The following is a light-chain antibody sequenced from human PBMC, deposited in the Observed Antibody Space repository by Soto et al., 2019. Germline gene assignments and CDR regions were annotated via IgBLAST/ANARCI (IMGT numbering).Light chain of an antibody. V-gene: IGKV3-15*01. Sequence: EIVMTQSAATLSVSPGERATLSFSASQTVGSNLAWYQQKPGQAPRLLVYGASTRATGIPARFSGSGSGTEFTLTISSLQSEDFAVYYCQQYNNWPITFGQGTRLEIK. CDR1: QTVGSN. J-gene: IGKJ5*01. CDR3: QQYNNWPIT. CDR2: GAS.